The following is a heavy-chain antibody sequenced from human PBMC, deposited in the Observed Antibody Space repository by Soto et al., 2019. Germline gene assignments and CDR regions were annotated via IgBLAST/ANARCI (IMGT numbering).Heavy chain of an antibody. J-gene: IGHJ4*02. CDR1: GFSFSSYT. V-gene: IGHV3-23*01. CDR2: INNNSGRK. D-gene: IGHD3-22*01. Sequence: GGSLRLSCAASGFSFSSYTMNWVRQAPGKGPEWVSSINNNSGRKYYADSVKGRFTISRDNSKNTLFLQMNSLKAEDTAVYFCAKDGDYEYFDYWGQGTQVTVSS. CDR3: AKDGDYEYFDY.